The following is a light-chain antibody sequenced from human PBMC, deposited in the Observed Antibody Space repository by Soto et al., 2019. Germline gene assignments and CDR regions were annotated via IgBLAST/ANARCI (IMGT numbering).Light chain of an antibody. Sequence: DIQMTQSPSTLSAFVGDRVTITCRASQSISSWLAWYQQKPGKAPKLLIYKASNLESGVPSRFSGSGSGTEFTLTISSLQPDDFANYYCQQYNSYPWTFGQGTKVEIK. CDR1: QSISSW. V-gene: IGKV1-5*03. J-gene: IGKJ1*01. CDR3: QQYNSYPWT. CDR2: KAS.